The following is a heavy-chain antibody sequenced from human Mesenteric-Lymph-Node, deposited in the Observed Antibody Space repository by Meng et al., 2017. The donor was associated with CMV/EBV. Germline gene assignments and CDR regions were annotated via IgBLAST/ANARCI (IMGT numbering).Heavy chain of an antibody. V-gene: IGHV4-34*01. D-gene: IGHD3-9*01. CDR2: INHSGST. Sequence: QVQLHQVGGGLFKPSETLSVTCAVYGGSFSGYYWNWIRQSPEKGLEWIGEINHSGSTTYNPSFTSRIIISVDTSTNQISLNMSSVTAADTAVYYCARGSSYDILTGYFDYWGQGALVTVSS. CDR3: ARGSSYDILTGYFDY. CDR1: GGSFSGYY. J-gene: IGHJ4*02.